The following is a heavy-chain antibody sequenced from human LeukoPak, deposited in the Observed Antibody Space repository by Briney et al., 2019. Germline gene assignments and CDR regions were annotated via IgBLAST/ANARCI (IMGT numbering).Heavy chain of an antibody. V-gene: IGHV3-53*01. Sequence: PGGSLRLSCAASGFTVSSNYMSWVRQAPGKGLEWVSSIYSGGSTYYADSVKGRFTISRDNAKNSLHLKMNSLRAEDTAVYYCARDRQQLGSEIDYWGQGTLVTVSS. CDR2: IYSGGST. J-gene: IGHJ4*02. CDR3: ARDRQQLGSEIDY. D-gene: IGHD6-13*01. CDR1: GFTVSSNY.